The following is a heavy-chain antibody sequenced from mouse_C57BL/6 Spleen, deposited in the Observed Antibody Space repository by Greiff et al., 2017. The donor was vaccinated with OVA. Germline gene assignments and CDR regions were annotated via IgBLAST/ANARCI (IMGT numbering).Heavy chain of an antibody. CDR2: IDPSDCYT. Sequence: VQLQQPGAELVMPGASVKLSCKASGYTFTSYWMHWVKQRPGQGLEWIGEIDPSDCYTNYNQKFKGKSTLTVDKSSSTAYLQLSSLTSDDAAVYYCARYDAYWGQGTSVTVSS. D-gene: IGHD2-3*01. J-gene: IGHJ4*01. CDR3: ARYDAY. CDR1: GYTFTSYW. V-gene: IGHV1-69*01.